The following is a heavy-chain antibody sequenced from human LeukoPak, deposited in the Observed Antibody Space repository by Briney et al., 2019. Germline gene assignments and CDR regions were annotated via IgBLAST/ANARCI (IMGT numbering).Heavy chain of an antibody. CDR3: ARDHSYNYDSGSYYPLEY. V-gene: IGHV3-49*03. Sequence: PGRSLRLSCTTSGFTFGDYAMSWFRQAPGKGLEWIGFVRSKPYGATTEYAVAVRGRFTISRDDSKSIAYLQMDSLKTEDTAVYYCARDHSYNYDSGSYYPLEYWGQGTLVTVSS. J-gene: IGHJ4*02. CDR2: VRSKPYGATT. CDR1: GFTFGDYA. D-gene: IGHD3-10*01.